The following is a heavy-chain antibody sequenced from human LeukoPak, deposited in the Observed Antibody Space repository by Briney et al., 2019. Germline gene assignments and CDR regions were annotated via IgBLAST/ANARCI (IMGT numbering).Heavy chain of an antibody. Sequence: PSETLSLTCTVSGGSVTDYYWSWIRQSPGKGLERIGYIYYTGTSYNPSLKSRVTISADTSKNQFSLKLSSVTAADTAVYYCASDKQLWGWFDPWGQGTLVTVSS. CDR3: ASDKQLWGWFDP. V-gene: IGHV4-59*02. D-gene: IGHD5-18*01. CDR2: IYYTGT. CDR1: GGSVTDYY. J-gene: IGHJ5*02.